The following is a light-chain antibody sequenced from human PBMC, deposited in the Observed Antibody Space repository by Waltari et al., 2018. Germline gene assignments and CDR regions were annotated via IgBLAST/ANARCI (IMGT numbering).Light chain of an antibody. V-gene: IGKV3-11*01. Sequence: EIVLTQSPATLSLSPGERATLSCRASQSVGTYLAWYQQKPGQAPRLLISDASYRASAIPARFSGSGSGTDFNLTISSLEPEDFAIYYCQQRTDWPPLTFGGGTKVEIK. J-gene: IGKJ4*01. CDR1: QSVGTY. CDR2: DAS. CDR3: QQRTDWPPLT.